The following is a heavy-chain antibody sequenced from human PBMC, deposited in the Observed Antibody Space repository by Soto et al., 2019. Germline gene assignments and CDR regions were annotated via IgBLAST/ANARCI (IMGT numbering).Heavy chain of an antibody. D-gene: IGHD2-8*01. CDR3: AKVRLYFTNGVCYPPCYYGMDV. J-gene: IGHJ6*02. Sequence: PGGSLRLSCVGSGFTFSNFSINWVRQAPGKGLEWVSSISSRSDIYYADSLKGRFTISRDNAKNSVSLQMNSLRAEDTAVYYGAKVRLYFTNGVCYPPCYYGMDVWGQGTTGTVSS. V-gene: IGHV3-21*04. CDR1: GFTFSNFS. CDR2: ISSRSDI.